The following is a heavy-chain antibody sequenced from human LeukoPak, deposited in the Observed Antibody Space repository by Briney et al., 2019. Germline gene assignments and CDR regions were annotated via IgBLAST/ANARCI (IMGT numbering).Heavy chain of an antibody. V-gene: IGHV4-59*08. J-gene: IGHJ6*03. CDR1: GGSISSYY. CDR2: IYYSGST. CDR3: ARHYSGSYYYYYDYMDV. Sequence: KPSETLSLTCTVSGGSISSYYWSWIRQPPGKGLEWIGYIYYSGSTNYNPSLKSRVTISVDTSKNQFSLKLSSVTAADTAVYYCARHYSGSYYYYYDYMDVWGKGTTVTISS. D-gene: IGHD1-26*01.